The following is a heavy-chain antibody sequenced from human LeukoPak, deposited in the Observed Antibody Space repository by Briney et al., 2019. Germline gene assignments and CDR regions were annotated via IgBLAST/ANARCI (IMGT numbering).Heavy chain of an antibody. Sequence: GRSLRLSCAASGFTFSSYGMHWVRQAPGKGLEWVAVISYDGSNKYYADSVKGRCTISGDNSKNTLYLQMNSLRAEDTALYYCAKTNKGGYYDSSGFDYWGQGTLVTVSS. CDR3: AKTNKGGYYDSSGFDY. CDR2: ISYDGSNK. J-gene: IGHJ4*02. D-gene: IGHD3-22*01. CDR1: GFTFSSYG. V-gene: IGHV3-30*18.